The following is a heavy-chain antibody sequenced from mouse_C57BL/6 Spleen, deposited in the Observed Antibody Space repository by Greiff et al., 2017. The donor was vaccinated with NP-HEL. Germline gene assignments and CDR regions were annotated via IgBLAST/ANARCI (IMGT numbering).Heavy chain of an antibody. Sequence: VQLQQSGPELVKPGASVKISCKASGYAFSSSWMNWVKQRPGKGLGWIGRIYPGDGDTNYIGKFKGKATLTADKSSSTAYMQLSSLTSEDSAVYFCARMIITTVVATPYAMDYWGQGTSVTVSS. CDR2: IYPGDGDT. CDR3: ARMIITTVVATPYAMDY. J-gene: IGHJ4*01. D-gene: IGHD1-1*01. CDR1: GYAFSSSW. V-gene: IGHV1-82*01.